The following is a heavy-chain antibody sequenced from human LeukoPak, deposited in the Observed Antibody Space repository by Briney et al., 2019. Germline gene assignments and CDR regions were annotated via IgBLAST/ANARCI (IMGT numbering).Heavy chain of an antibody. J-gene: IGHJ4*02. CDR2: ISSSSYI. Sequence: GGSLRLSCAASGFTFSSYNVNWVRQAPGKGLEWVSSISSSSYIYYADSVMGRFTISRDNAKNSLYLQMNTLRAEDTAVYYCAKGSGVQVWSSLDYWGQGTLVTVSS. D-gene: IGHD5-18*01. V-gene: IGHV3-21*01. CDR3: AKGSGVQVWSSLDY. CDR1: GFTFSSYN.